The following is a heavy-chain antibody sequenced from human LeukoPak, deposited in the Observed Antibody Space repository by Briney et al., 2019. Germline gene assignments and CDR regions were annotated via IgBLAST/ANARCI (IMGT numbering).Heavy chain of an antibody. V-gene: IGHV3-74*01. CDR2: ISHDGNVV. CDR1: GFPFGSYV. CDR3: ARDRDWLISD. J-gene: IGHJ4*02. D-gene: IGHD3-9*01. Sequence: GGSLRLSCPAPGFPFGSYVMHWVRQVPGQGLVWVSRISHDGNVVAYADSVKGRFTISRDNAKNPLYLQMNSLRDEDTAVYYCARDRDWLISDWGQRTLVTVSS.